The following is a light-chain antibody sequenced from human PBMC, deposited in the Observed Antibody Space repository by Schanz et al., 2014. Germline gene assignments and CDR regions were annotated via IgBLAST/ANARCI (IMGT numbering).Light chain of an antibody. V-gene: IGKV3D-15*01. CDR3: QQYNNWPPAT. J-gene: IGKJ2*01. CDR1: QSVASNF. Sequence: EIVMTQSPATLSVSPGERATLSCRASQSVASNFLAWYQQKPGQAPRLLIYDASNRATGIPARFSGSGSGTEFTLTISSLQSDDFAVYYCQQYNNWPPATFGQGTKLEIK. CDR2: DAS.